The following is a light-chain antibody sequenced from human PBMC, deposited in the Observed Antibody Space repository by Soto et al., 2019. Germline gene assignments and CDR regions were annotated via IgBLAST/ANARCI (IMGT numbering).Light chain of an antibody. CDR1: SSDVGAYNY. CDR2: DVS. CDR3: CSYAGSYSWV. J-gene: IGLJ3*02. V-gene: IGLV2-11*01. Sequence: QSALTQPRSVSGSPGQSVTISCTGTSSDVGAYNYVSWYQHHPGKAPKVMIYDVSERPSGVPDRFSGSKSDNKASLTSSGLQAEDEADYYCCSYAGSYSWVFGGWTKLTFL.